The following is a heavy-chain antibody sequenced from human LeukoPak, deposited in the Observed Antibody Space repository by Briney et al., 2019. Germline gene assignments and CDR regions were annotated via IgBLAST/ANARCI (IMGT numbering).Heavy chain of an antibody. J-gene: IGHJ4*02. V-gene: IGHV3-48*02. Sequence: PGGSLRLSCAASGFTFSSYSMNWVRQAPGKGLEWVSYISSSSSTIYYADSVKGRFTISRDNAKNSLYLQMNSLRDEDTAVYYCAREKYYDYVWGSYREFDYWGQGTLVTVSS. CDR2: ISSSSSTI. CDR1: GFTFSSYS. CDR3: AREKYYDYVWGSYREFDY. D-gene: IGHD3-16*02.